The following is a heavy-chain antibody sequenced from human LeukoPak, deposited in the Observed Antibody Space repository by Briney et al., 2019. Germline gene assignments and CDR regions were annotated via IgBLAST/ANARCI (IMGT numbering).Heavy chain of an antibody. CDR3: VRGSGWFFGL. CDR1: QFSISYDW. D-gene: IGHD6-19*01. V-gene: IGHV3-7*01. CDR2: IKEDGRDI. J-gene: IGHJ4*02. Sequence: GSLRLSCAASQFSISYDWMHWVRQAPGKGLEWVASIKEDGRDIHYLDSVKGRFSISRDNAKNSLYLEMNTLRAEDTAVYYCVRGSGWFFGLWGQGSLATVSS.